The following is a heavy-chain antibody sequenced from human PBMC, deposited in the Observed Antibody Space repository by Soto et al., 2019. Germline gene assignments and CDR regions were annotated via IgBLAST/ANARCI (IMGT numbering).Heavy chain of an antibody. V-gene: IGHV3-33*08. CDR1: GFTFSSYG. D-gene: IGHD7-27*01. CDR2: IWYDGSNK. Sequence: GGSQRLSCAASGFTFSSYGMHWVRQAPGKGLEWVAVIWYDGSNKYYADSVKGRFTISRDNSKNTLYLQMNSLRAEDTAVYYCATDPTAAGDRLMGAFDIWGQGTMVTVSS. CDR3: ATDPTAAGDRLMGAFDI. J-gene: IGHJ3*02.